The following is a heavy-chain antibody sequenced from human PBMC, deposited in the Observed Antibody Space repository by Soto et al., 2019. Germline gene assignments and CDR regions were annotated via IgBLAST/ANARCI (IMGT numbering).Heavy chain of an antibody. CDR1: GFTFSSYA. Sequence: TGGSLRLSCAASGFTFSSYAMSWVRQAPGKGLEWVSAISGSGGSTYYADSVKGRFTISRDNSKNTLYLQMNSLRAEDTAVYYCAPETQLRFTSYFDYWGQGTLVTVSS. CDR2: ISGSGGST. J-gene: IGHJ4*02. V-gene: IGHV3-23*01. D-gene: IGHD3-3*01. CDR3: APETQLRFTSYFDY.